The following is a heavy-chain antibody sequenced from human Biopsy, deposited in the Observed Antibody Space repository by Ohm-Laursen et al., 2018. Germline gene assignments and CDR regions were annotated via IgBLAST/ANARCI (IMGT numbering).Heavy chain of an antibody. V-gene: IGHV4-39*01. CDR1: GVSISSTTYY. J-gene: IGHJ4*02. Sequence: SQTLSLTCRVSGVSISSTTYYWGWIRQPPGKGLEWIGSIHYSGTTYYHASLRSRVTISVDKSKNQFSLKLTSVTAAETAVYYCVRQGEWEHFADYWGQGTLVSVSS. CDR2: IHYSGTT. CDR3: VRQGEWEHFADY. D-gene: IGHD1-26*01.